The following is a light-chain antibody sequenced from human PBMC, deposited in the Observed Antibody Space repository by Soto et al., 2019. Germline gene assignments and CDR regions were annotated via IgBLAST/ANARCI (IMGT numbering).Light chain of an antibody. Sequence: EIVLTQSPATLSLSTGERATLSCRASQSVSSYLAWYQQKPGQAPRLLIYDASNRATGIPARFSGSVSGTDFTLTISSLEPEDFAVYYCQQRSNWPPYTFGQGTKLEIK. CDR2: DAS. CDR1: QSVSSY. J-gene: IGKJ2*01. V-gene: IGKV3-11*01. CDR3: QQRSNWPPYT.